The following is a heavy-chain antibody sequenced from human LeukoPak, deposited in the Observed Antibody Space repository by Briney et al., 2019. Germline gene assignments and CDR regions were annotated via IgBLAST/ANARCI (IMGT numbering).Heavy chain of an antibody. CDR2: INWNGGST. CDR1: GSTFDDYG. CDR3: ARVSSDCSGGSCYSEKDY. J-gene: IGHJ4*02. V-gene: IGHV3-20*04. Sequence: GGSLRLSCAASGSTFDDYGMTWVRRAPGKGLGWVSGINWNGGSTRYADSVKGRFTIARDNAKNSLYLQMNSLRAEDTALYYCARVSSDCSGGSCYSEKDYWGQGTLVTVSS. D-gene: IGHD2-15*01.